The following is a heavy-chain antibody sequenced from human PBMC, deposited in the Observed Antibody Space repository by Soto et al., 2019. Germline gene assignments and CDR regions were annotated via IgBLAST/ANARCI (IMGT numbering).Heavy chain of an antibody. D-gene: IGHD6-19*01. CDR2: INVGNGNT. V-gene: IGHV1-3*05. CDR3: AREKWGSGSRWLDP. CDR1: RYTYISYS. Sequence: QVQVVQSGAEEKKPGASVKVSCKASRYTYISYSMHWVRQAPGQRVEWMGWINVGNGNTKYSQNFQGRLTINQDTSASTAYMELSSLASEDTAVYYCAREKWGSGSRWLDPWGQGTLVTVSS. J-gene: IGHJ5*02.